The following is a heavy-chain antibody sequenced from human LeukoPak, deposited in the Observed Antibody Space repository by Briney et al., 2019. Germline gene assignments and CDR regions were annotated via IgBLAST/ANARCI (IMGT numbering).Heavy chain of an antibody. V-gene: IGHV4-34*01. Sequence: SETLSLTCAVYGGSFSGYYWSWIRQPPGKGLEWIGEINHSGSTNYNPSLKSRVTISADTSKNQFSLKLTSVTAADTAVYYCARDRGTWNDDGFDYWGQGTLVTVSS. CDR2: INHSGST. D-gene: IGHD1-1*01. CDR1: GGSFSGYY. J-gene: IGHJ4*02. CDR3: ARDRGTWNDDGFDY.